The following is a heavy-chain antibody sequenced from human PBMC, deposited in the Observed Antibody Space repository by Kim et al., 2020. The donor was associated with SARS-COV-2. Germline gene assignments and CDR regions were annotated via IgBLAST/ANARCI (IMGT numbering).Heavy chain of an antibody. J-gene: IGHJ4*02. V-gene: IGHV5-51*01. CDR2: AP. CDR3: ARRGSSSSDY. Sequence: APRYSPSIQGQVTISADKSIRTAYLQWSSLTASDTAMYYCARRGSSSSDYWGQGTLVTVSS. D-gene: IGHD6-13*01.